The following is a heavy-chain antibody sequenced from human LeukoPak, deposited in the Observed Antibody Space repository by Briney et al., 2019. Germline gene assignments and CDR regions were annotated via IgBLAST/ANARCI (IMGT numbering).Heavy chain of an antibody. CDR2: ISSSSSTI. J-gene: IGHJ4*02. CDR1: GFTFSSYS. D-gene: IGHD6-13*01. V-gene: IGHV3-48*01. CDR3: ARDGYSSSWYSSGISGIDY. Sequence: GRSLRLSCAASGFTFSSYSMDWVRQAPGKGLEWVSYISSSSSTIYYADSVKGRFTISRDNAKNSLYLQMNSLRAEDTAVYYCARDGYSSSWYSSGISGIDYWGQGTLVTVSS.